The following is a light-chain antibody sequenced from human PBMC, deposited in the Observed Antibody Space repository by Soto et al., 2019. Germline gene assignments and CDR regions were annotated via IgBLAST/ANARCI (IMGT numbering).Light chain of an antibody. V-gene: IGKV1-5*03. Sequence: DIQMTQSPSTLSASIGDRVTITCRASQSISYWLAWYQQKPGKAPNLLISRASNLEGEVPSRFSGSGSGAEFTLTISSLQPDDFATYYCQQYVSSPATFGGGTRVELK. CDR3: QQYVSSPAT. CDR2: RAS. J-gene: IGKJ4*01. CDR1: QSISYW.